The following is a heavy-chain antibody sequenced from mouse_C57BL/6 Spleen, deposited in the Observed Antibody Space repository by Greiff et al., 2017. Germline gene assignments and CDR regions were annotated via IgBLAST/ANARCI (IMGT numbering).Heavy chain of an antibody. D-gene: IGHD2-1*01. CDR2: IYPGSGST. CDR3: AGGNARYWYFDV. V-gene: IGHV1-55*01. CDR1: GYTFTSYW. Sequence: QVQLQQPGAELVKPGASVKMSCKASGYTFTSYWITWVKQRPGQGLEWIGDIYPGSGSTNYNEKFKSKATLTVDTSSSTAYMQLSSLTSEDSAVYYCAGGNARYWYFDVWGTGTTVTVSS. J-gene: IGHJ1*03.